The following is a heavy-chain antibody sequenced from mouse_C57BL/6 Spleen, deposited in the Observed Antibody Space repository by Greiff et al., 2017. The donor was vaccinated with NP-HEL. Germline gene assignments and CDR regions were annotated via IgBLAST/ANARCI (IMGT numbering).Heavy chain of an antibody. CDR2: IDPEDGGH. CDR3: ARRGIDYDYDRYYLDY. D-gene: IGHD2-4*01. Sequence: EVQLQQSGAELVKPGASVKLSCTASGFNIKDSYMHWVKQRTEQGLEWIGRIDPEDGGHKYAPKFPGKATITADTSSNPAYRPPRSLTTEDTAVYYCARRGIDYDYDRYYLDYWGQGTTLTVSS. V-gene: IGHV14-2*01. J-gene: IGHJ2*01. CDR1: GFNIKDSY.